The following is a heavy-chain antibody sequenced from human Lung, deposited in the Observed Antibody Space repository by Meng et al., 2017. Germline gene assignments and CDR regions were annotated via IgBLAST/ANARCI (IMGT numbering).Heavy chain of an antibody. D-gene: IGHD4-11*01. V-gene: IGHV4-34*02. Sequence: QVSVPRWGEVLLAPSQHLALTCGVYGGYFSDYSWCCMRQPTGKGLVWIGESSHSRSTNYNQYVESMVTLSADTSQNTLCLMSMSVTAADSAVYPCARGLTTRAHDFDYWGQGTLVTVSS. CDR2: SSHSRST. CDR3: ARGLTTRAHDFDY. J-gene: IGHJ4*02. CDR1: GGYFSDYS.